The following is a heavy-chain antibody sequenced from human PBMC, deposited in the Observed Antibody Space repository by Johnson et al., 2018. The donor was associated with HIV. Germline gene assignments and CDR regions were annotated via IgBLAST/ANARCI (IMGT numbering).Heavy chain of an antibody. V-gene: IGHV3-30*02. CDR2: IQYDGSNK. Sequence: QVQLVESGGGVVQPGGSLRLSCVASGFIFSSSGMHWVRQAPGKGLEWVAVIQYDGSNKFYVDSVKGRSTISRDNSKNTLYLQMNSLRPEDTAVYYCSKTLSPYYYDSSGYYQSYDSFDIWGQGTMVSVSS. CDR3: SKTLSPYYYDSSGYYQSYDSFDI. J-gene: IGHJ3*02. CDR1: GFIFSSSG. D-gene: IGHD3-22*01.